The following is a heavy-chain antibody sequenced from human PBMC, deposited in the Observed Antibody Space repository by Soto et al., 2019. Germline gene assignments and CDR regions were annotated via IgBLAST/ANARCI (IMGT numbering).Heavy chain of an antibody. CDR3: ARVDYDFWSGFPPSFDY. CDR2: ISAYNGNT. V-gene: IGHV1-18*01. D-gene: IGHD3-3*01. J-gene: IGHJ4*02. Sequence: EASVKVSCKASGYTFTSYGISWVRQAPGQGLEWMGWISAYNGNTNYAQKLQGRVTMTTDTSTSTAYMELRSLRSDDTAVYYCARVDYDFWSGFPPSFDYWGQGTLVTVSS. CDR1: GYTFTSYG.